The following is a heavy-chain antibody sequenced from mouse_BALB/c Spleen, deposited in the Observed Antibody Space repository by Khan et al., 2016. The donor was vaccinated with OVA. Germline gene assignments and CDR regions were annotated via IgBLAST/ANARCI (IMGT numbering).Heavy chain of an antibody. CDR1: GYSFTGYF. V-gene: IGHV1-20*02. D-gene: IGHD1-1*01. CDR3: ARIYGSDFDY. Sequence: EVELVESGPELVKPGASVKISCKASGYSFTGYFIHWVMQSHGKSLEWIGRINPHIGETFYNQKFRGKATLTVDESSSTAHMELRSLASEDSAVYFCARIYGSDFDYWGQGTTRTVSS. CDR2: INPHIGET. J-gene: IGHJ2*01.